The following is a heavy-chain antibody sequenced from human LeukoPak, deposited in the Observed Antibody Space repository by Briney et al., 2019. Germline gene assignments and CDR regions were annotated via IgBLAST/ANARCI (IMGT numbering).Heavy chain of an antibody. Sequence: GGSLRLSCAASEFIFSTYWMSWVRQAPGKGLEWVANIKEDGSESHYVDSVKGRFTISRDNAKNSLYLQMNSLRAEDTAMYFCAKAGLLWFGESWMDVWGQGTTVTVS. J-gene: IGHJ6*02. CDR1: EFIFSTYW. CDR2: IKEDGSES. V-gene: IGHV3-7*01. D-gene: IGHD3-10*01. CDR3: AKAGLLWFGESWMDV.